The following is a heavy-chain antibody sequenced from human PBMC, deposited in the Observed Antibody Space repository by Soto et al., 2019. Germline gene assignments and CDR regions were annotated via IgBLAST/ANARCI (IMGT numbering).Heavy chain of an antibody. CDR3: ARDLGGSGYYDSSGYYHYYYYRMDV. V-gene: IGHV1-46*01. Sequence: AASVKVSCKASGYTFTSYYMHWVRQAPGQGLEWMGIINPSGGSTSYAQKFQGRVTIXXXXYXXXXYMEMSRMRYEETAVYYCARDLGGSGYYDSSGYYHYYYYRMDVWGQGTTVRVSS. CDR1: GYTFTSYY. CDR2: INPSGGST. J-gene: IGHJ6*02. D-gene: IGHD3-22*01.